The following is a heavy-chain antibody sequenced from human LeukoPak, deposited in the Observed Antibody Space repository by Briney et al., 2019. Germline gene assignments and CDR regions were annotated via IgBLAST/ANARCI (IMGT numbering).Heavy chain of an antibody. CDR2: INHSGST. D-gene: IGHD6-19*01. CDR3: ARFGSGWWYNDY. Sequence: KTSETLSLTCAVYGGSVSGYYWSWIRQPPGKGLEWIGEINHSGSTNYNPSLKSRVTISVDTSKNQFSLKLSSVTAADTAVYYCARFGSGWWYNDYWGQGTLVTVSS. CDR1: GGSVSGYY. J-gene: IGHJ4*02. V-gene: IGHV4-34*01.